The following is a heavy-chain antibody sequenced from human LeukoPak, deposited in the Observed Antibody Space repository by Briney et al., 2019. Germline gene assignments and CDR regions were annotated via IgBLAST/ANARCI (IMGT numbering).Heavy chain of an antibody. V-gene: IGHV3-30*18. D-gene: IGHD5-24*01. Sequence: GGSLRLSCAASGSTFSSYGMHWVRQAPGKGLEWVALISYDGSNKYYGDSVKGRFTISRDNSKNTLYLQMNSLRAEDTAVYYCAKDHQMGDDWGQGTLVTVSP. CDR3: AKDHQMGDD. CDR2: ISYDGSNK. J-gene: IGHJ4*02. CDR1: GSTFSSYG.